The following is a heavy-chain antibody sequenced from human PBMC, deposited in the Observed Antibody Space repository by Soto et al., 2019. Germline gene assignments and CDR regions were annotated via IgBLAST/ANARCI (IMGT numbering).Heavy chain of an antibody. CDR3: ARDPIKFRAYYFDY. CDR1: GFTFSSYW. CDR2: IKQDGSEK. Sequence: GGSLRLSCAASGFTFSSYWMSWVRQAPGKGLEWVANIKQDGSEKYYVDSVKGRFTISRDNAKNSLYLQMNSLRAEDTAVYYCARDPIKFRAYYFDYWGQGTLVTVSS. V-gene: IGHV3-7*01. J-gene: IGHJ4*02.